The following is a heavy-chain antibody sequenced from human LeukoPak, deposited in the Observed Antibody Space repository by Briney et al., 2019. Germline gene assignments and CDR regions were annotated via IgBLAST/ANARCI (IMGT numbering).Heavy chain of an antibody. V-gene: IGHV3-30-3*01. CDR2: ISYDGSNK. CDR1: GFTFSSYA. CDR3: ARDLGRATYYGSGSYEDY. D-gene: IGHD3-10*01. J-gene: IGHJ4*02. Sequence: QPGGSLRLSCAASGFTFSSYAMHWVRQAPGKGLEWVAVISYDGSNKYYADSVKGRFTISRDNSKNTLYLQMNSLRAEDTAVYYCARDLGRATYYGSGSYEDYWGQGTLVTVSS.